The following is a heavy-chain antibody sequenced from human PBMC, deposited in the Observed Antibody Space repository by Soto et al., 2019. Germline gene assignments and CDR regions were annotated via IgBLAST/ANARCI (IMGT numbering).Heavy chain of an antibody. CDR1: GFTFSSYW. CDR2: INSDGTST. CDR3: ARGGSRPIDY. J-gene: IGHJ4*02. V-gene: IGHV3-74*01. D-gene: IGHD1-26*01. Sequence: GGSLRLSCAASGFTFSSYWMHWVRQAPGKGLVWVSRINSDGTSTSYTDSVKGRFTISRDTAKNTLFLQMNSLRAEDTAVYYCARGGSRPIDYWGQGTLVTVSS.